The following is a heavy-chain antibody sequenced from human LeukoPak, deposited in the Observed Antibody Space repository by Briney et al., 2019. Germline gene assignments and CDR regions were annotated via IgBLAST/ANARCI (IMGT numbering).Heavy chain of an antibody. Sequence: GASVKVPCKASGYTFTSYGISWVRQAPGQGLEWMGWISAYNGNTNYAQRLQGRVTMTTDTSTSTAYMELRSLRSDDTAVYYCARVTEDTAMVEANYGMDVWGQGTTVTVSS. V-gene: IGHV1-18*01. CDR3: ARVTEDTAMVEANYGMDV. D-gene: IGHD5-18*01. CDR2: ISAYNGNT. CDR1: GYTFTSYG. J-gene: IGHJ6*02.